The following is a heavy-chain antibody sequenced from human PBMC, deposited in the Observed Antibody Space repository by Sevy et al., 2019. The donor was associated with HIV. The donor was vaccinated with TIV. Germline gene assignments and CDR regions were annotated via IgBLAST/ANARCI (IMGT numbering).Heavy chain of an antibody. D-gene: IGHD1-26*01. V-gene: IGHV4-59*08. Sequence: SETLSLTCTVSGGSITSLYWYWIRQPPGKGLEWIANIYYNGQINYNPSLKSRVTLSLDTSKNQFSLRLSSVTAADTAMYYCAGENAWGRGYSWGQGTLVTVSS. CDR2: IYYNGQI. CDR3: AGENAWGRGYS. CDR1: GGSITSLY. J-gene: IGHJ4*02.